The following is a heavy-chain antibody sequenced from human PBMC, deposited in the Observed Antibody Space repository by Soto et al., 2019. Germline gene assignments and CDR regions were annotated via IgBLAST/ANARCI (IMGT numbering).Heavy chain of an antibody. CDR1: GVTFSIYS. CDR3: ARAGARPGGGSDY. V-gene: IGHV3-48*01. D-gene: IGHD1-26*01. CDR2: ISSSTTTI. J-gene: IGHJ4*02. Sequence: EVQLVESGGALVQPGGSLRLSCAASGVTFSIYSMNWVRQAPGKGLEWISYISSSTTTIYYADSVRGRFTISRDSAKLYLQMTSLRAEDTAVYYCARAGARPGGGSDYWGQGTLVTVSS.